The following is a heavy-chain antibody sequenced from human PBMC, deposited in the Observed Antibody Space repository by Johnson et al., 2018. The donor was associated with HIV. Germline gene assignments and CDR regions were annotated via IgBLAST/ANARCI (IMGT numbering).Heavy chain of an antibody. Sequence: VQLVESGGGLVKPGGSLRLSCAASGFTFSNAWMSWVRQAPGKGLEWVGRIKSESDGGTTDYAAPVNGRFTISRDDSKDTVYLQMKSLKTEDTAMYYCTTEVMEWELKIWWTRAFEIWGQGTMVTVSS. J-gene: IGHJ3*02. CDR2: IKSESDGGTT. CDR1: GFTFSNAW. CDR3: TTEVMEWELKIWWTRAFEI. D-gene: IGHD1-26*01. V-gene: IGHV3-15*01.